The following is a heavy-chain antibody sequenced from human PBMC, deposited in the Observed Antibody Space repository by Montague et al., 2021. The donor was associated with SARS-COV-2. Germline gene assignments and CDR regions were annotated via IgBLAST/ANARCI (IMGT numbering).Heavy chain of an antibody. V-gene: IGHV4-39*01. CDR2: IFYNGGA. Sequence: SETLSLTCTVSGGSISGGSYYWAWLRQPPGKGLEWIGSIFYNGGAYDNPSLESRVSISVDTSKRQFFLTLNSVTAADTAVYYCARVARYCTNGVCQTYYYYGLDVWGQGTTVTVSS. CDR3: ARVARYCTNGVCQTYYYYGLDV. D-gene: IGHD2-8*01. CDR1: GGSISGGSYY. J-gene: IGHJ6*02.